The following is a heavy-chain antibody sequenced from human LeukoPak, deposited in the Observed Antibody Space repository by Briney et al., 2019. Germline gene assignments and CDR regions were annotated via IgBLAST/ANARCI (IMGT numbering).Heavy chain of an antibody. J-gene: IGHJ6*02. CDR2: ISAYNGNT. D-gene: IGHD3-3*01. Sequence: ASVKVSCKASGYTFTSHGISWVRQAPGQGVEWMGWISAYNGNTNYAQKLQGRVTMTTDTSTSTAYMELRSLRSDDTAVYYCARGGYDFWSGYYRWGADYYYYGMDVWGQGTTVTVSS. CDR1: GYTFTSHG. CDR3: ARGGYDFWSGYYRWGADYYYYGMDV. V-gene: IGHV1-18*01.